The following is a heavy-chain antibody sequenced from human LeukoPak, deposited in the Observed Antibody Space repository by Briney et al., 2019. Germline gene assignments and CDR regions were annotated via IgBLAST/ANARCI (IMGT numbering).Heavy chain of an antibody. CDR2: INWNGGST. V-gene: IGHV3-20*04. CDR1: GFSFDDYD. Sequence: GGSLRLSCAASGFSFDDYDMSWVRQAPGKGLEWVSGINWNGGSTGYADPVKGRFTISRDNAKNSLYPQMSSLRAEDTALYYCAREEGGYFDYWGQGTLVTVSS. CDR3: AREEGGYFDY. J-gene: IGHJ4*02. D-gene: IGHD3-16*01.